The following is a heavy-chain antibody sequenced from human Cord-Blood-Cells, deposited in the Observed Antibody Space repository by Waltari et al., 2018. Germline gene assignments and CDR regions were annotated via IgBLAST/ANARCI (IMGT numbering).Heavy chain of an antibody. CDR2: LIPILDTA. V-gene: IGHV1-69*01. CDR3: ARDQHGLWGNWFDP. J-gene: IGHJ5*02. D-gene: IGHD3-16*01. CDR1: GGTFSSYA. Sequence: QVQLVQSGAEVKKPGSSVKVSCKASGGTFSSYAISWVRQAPGQGLEWMGVLIPILDTANYAQKVQGRVTITADESTSTAYMELSSLRSEDTAVYYCARDQHGLWGNWFDPWGQGTLVTVSS.